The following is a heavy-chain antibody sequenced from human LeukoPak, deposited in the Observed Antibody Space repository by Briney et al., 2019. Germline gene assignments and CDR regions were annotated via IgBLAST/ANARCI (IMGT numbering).Heavy chain of an antibody. J-gene: IGHJ5*02. V-gene: IGHV4-38-2*02. CDR2: IYHSGST. CDR1: GYSISSGYY. CDR3: ASSDGYSSWWFDP. Sequence: SETLSLTCTVSGYSISSGYYWGWIRQPPGKGLEWIGSIYHSGSTYYNPSLKSRVTISVDTSKNQFSLKLSSVTAADTAVYYCASSDGYSSWWFDPWGQGTLVTVSS. D-gene: IGHD6-19*01.